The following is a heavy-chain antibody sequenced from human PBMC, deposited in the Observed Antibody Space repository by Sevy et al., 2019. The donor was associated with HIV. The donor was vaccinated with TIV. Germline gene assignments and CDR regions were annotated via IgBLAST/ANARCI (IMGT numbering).Heavy chain of an antibody. J-gene: IGHJ3*01. Sequence: SETLSLTCAVSGGPISSGVYSWNWIRQPPGKGLEWVGYIFHTGNTYYNPSLKGRVTMSVDRSKNQFSLKMSSVTAADTAGYFWARDGGTMTTPGSFDFWGQGTMVTVSS. CDR3: ARDGGTMTTPGSFDF. V-gene: IGHV4-30-2*01. D-gene: IGHD4-17*01. CDR1: GGPISSGVYS. CDR2: IFHTGNT.